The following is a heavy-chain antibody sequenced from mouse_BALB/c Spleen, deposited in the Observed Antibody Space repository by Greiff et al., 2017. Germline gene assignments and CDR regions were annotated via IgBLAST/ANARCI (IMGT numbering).Heavy chain of an antibody. Sequence: EVKLVESGGGLVKPGGSLKLSCAASGFTFSDYYMYWVRQTPEKRLEWVATISDGGSYTYYPDSVKGRFTISRDNAKNNLYLQMSSLKSEDTAMYYCARGLGYYGLDYWGQGTSVTVSS. J-gene: IGHJ4*01. CDR3: ARGLGYYGLDY. CDR1: GFTFSDYY. D-gene: IGHD4-1*01. V-gene: IGHV5-4*02. CDR2: ISDGGSYT.